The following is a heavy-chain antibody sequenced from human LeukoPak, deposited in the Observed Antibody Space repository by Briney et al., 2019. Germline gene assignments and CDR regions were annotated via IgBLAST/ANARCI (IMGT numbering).Heavy chain of an antibody. Sequence: GASLRLSCAASGFTISHSAMGWVRQAPGKGLEWVSAIAGSGGSTYYADSVKGRFTISRDISKNTVYLQMNSLRAEDTALYYCANGVSGPYYFVSWGQGTLVTVSS. CDR2: IAGSGGST. CDR3: ANGVSGPYYFVS. CDR1: GFTISHSA. V-gene: IGHV3-23*01. J-gene: IGHJ4*02. D-gene: IGHD6-19*01.